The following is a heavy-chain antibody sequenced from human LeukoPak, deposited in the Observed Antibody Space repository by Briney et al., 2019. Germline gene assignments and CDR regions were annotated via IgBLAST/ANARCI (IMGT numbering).Heavy chain of an antibody. V-gene: IGHV4-34*01. CDR3: ARFHYYDFWSGYRRANYFGY. D-gene: IGHD3-3*01. J-gene: IGHJ4*02. Sequence: PSETLSLTCAVYGGSFSGYYWSWIRQPPGKGLEWIGEINHSGSTNYNPSLKSRVTISVDTSKNQFSLKLSSVTAADTAVYYCARFHYYDFWSGYRRANYFGYWGQGTLVTVSS. CDR1: GGSFSGYY. CDR2: INHSGST.